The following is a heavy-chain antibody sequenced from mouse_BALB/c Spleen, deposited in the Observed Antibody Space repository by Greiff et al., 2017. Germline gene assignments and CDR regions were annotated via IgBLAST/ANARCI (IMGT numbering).Heavy chain of an antibody. CDR1: GYSFTSYW. V-gene: IGHV1-69*02. CDR2: IDPSDSET. J-gene: IGHJ3*01. D-gene: IGHD2-14*01. CDR3: AREGPDRWFAY. Sequence: QVQLQQPGSVLVRPGASVKLSCKASGYSFTSYWMHWVKQRPGQGLEWIGMIDPSDSETRLNQKFKDKATLTVDKSSSTAYMQLSSPTSEDSAVYYCAREGPDRWFAYWGQGTLVTVSA.